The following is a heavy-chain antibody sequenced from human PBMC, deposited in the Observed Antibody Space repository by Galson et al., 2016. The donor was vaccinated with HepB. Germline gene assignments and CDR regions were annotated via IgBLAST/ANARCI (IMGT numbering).Heavy chain of an antibody. CDR3: ARSNWFDS. Sequence: SVKVSCKASGYPFSNYLIHWVRQAPGQGLEWMGWVNAARGDTKYSQKFQGRVTIGADTSAQISYMELSDVTSQDTAVYFCARSNWFDSWGQGTLVSVSS. V-gene: IGHV1-3*01. CDR1: GYPFSNYL. J-gene: IGHJ5*01. CDR2: VNAARGDT.